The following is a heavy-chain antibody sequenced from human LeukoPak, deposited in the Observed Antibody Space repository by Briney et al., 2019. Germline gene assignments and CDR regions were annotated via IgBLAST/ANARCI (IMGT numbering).Heavy chain of an antibody. V-gene: IGHV1-69*13. Sequence: ASVKVSCKASGYTFTSYGISWVRQAPGQGLEWMGGIIPIFGTANYAQKFQGRVTITADESTSTAYMELSSLRSEDTAVYYCARVTYGGNSFDYWGQGTLVTVSS. CDR1: GYTFTSYG. J-gene: IGHJ4*02. CDR3: ARVTYGGNSFDY. CDR2: IIPIFGTA. D-gene: IGHD4-23*01.